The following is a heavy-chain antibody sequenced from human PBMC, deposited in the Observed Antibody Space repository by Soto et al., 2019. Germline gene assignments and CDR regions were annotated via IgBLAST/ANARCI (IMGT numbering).Heavy chain of an antibody. CDR3: ARDIGPFCSGGSGYPSDDACDI. Sequence: QVQLQESGPGLVKPSQTLSLTCTVSGGSISSGGYYWSWIRQHPGKGLEWIGYIYYSGSTYYNPSLKRRLTISVETSKYQFALKLSSVTAADSAVYYCARDIGPFCSGGSGYPSDDACDIWGQGTMVTVSS. J-gene: IGHJ3*02. V-gene: IGHV4-31*03. CDR2: IYYSGST. D-gene: IGHD2-15*01. CDR1: GGSISSGGYY.